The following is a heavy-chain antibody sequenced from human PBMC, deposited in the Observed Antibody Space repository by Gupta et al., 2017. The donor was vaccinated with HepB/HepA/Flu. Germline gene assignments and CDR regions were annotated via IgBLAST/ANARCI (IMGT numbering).Heavy chain of an antibody. CDR2: ISSSSSTI. J-gene: IGHJ4*02. CDR3: ARDSPPSYY. Sequence: EVQLVESGGGLVQPGGSLRLSCAASGFTFSSYSMNWVRQAPGKGLEWVSYISSSSSTIYYADSVKGRFTISRDNAKNSLYLQMNGLRDEDTAVYYCARDSPPSYYWGQGTLVTVSS. D-gene: IGHD6-6*01. CDR1: GFTFSSYS. V-gene: IGHV3-48*02.